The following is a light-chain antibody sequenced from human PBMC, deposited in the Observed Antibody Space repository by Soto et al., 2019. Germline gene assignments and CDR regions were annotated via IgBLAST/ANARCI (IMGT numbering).Light chain of an antibody. CDR2: EVT. CDR3: SSYAGSNNYV. Sequence: QSALTQPPSASGSPGQSVTISCTGTSSDVGGYNYVSWYQQHPGKAPRLMIYEVTWRPSGVPDRFSGSKSGNTASLTVSGLQAEDEADYYCSSYAGSNNYVFGTGTKVTVL. V-gene: IGLV2-8*01. CDR1: SSDVGGYNY. J-gene: IGLJ1*01.